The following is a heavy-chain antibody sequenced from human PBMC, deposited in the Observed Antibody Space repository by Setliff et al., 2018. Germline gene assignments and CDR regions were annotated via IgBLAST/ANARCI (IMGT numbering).Heavy chain of an antibody. CDR1: GYSFIDYH. D-gene: IGHD2-2*01. J-gene: IGHJ4*02. CDR2: INPHNEGT. V-gene: IGHV1-2*02. CDR3: SRGRRGSTWTSDS. Sequence: ASVKVSCKSSGYSFIDYHIHWVRQAPGQGLEWMGWINPHNEGTTFAQKFQDRVTATTDTSITTAYLKLSGLTSDDTAVYCCSRGRRGSTWTSDSWGQGTLVTVSS.